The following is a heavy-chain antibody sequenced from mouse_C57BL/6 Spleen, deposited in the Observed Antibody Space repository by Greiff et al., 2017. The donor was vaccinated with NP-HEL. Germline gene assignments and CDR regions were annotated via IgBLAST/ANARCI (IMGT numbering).Heavy chain of an antibody. CDR3: ARGATVVGYYYAMDY. J-gene: IGHJ4*01. CDR2: INPNYGTT. CDR1: GYSFTDYN. V-gene: IGHV1-39*01. D-gene: IGHD1-1*01. Sequence: EVQVVESGPELVKPGASVKISCKASGYSFTDYNMNWVKQSNGKSLEWIGVINPNYGTTSYNQKFKGKATLTVDQSSSTAYMQLNSLTSEDSAVYYCARGATVVGYYYAMDYWGQGTSVTVSS.